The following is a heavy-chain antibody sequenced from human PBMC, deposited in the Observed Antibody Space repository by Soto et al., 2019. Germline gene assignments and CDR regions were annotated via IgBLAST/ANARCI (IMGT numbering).Heavy chain of an antibody. Sequence: PVESLKTLCHGSGYSFASYWNGWGRQMPWKDLGWMGIIYPGDSDTRYSPSFQGQVTISADKSLRTAYLQWTSLKASDTALYYCARTRSFTLGFYYDGMDVWGQGTTVTVSS. CDR1: GYSFASYW. D-gene: IGHD6-6*01. CDR3: ARTRSFTLGFYYDGMDV. CDR2: IYPGDSDT. J-gene: IGHJ6*02. V-gene: IGHV5-51*01.